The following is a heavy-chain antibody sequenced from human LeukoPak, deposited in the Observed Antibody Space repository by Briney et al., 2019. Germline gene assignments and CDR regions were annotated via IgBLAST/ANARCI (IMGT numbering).Heavy chain of an antibody. V-gene: IGHV4-39*07. CDR1: GGSISSSSYY. Sequence: SETLSLTCTVSGGSISSSSYYWGWIRQPPGKGLEWIGSIYYSGSTYYNPSLKSRVTISVDTSKNQFSLKLSSVTAADTAVYYCARRRNHQIVVVPAAIRTFDYWGQGTLVTVSS. J-gene: IGHJ4*02. CDR2: IYYSGST. D-gene: IGHD2-2*02. CDR3: ARRRNHQIVVVPAAIRTFDY.